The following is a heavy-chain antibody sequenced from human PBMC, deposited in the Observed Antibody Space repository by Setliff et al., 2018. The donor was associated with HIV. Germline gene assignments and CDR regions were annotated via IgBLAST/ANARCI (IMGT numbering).Heavy chain of an antibody. CDR1: GFNFKTYG. V-gene: IGHV3-48*01. CDR3: ASLAG. CDR2: ISRGGDSI. J-gene: IGHJ4*02. Sequence: PGGSLRLSCAASGFNFKTYGMTWVRQAPGKGLDWVAYISRGGDSIFYEDSVKGRFTISRDNARNSLYLQMNSLTVEDTALYYCASLAGWGQGTLVTVSS.